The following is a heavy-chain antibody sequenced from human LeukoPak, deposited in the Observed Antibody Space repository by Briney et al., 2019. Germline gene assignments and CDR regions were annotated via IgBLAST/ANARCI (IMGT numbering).Heavy chain of an antibody. J-gene: IGHJ6*03. D-gene: IGHD3-3*01. Sequence: GASVKVSCKASGYTFTSYDINWVRQATGQGLEWMGWMNPNSGNTGYAQKFQGRVTMTRNTSISTAYMELSSLRSEDTAVYYCARDREWILGYRNYYMGVWGKGTTVTVSS. CDR3: ARDREWILGYRNYYMGV. CDR2: MNPNSGNT. V-gene: IGHV1-8*01. CDR1: GYTFTSYD.